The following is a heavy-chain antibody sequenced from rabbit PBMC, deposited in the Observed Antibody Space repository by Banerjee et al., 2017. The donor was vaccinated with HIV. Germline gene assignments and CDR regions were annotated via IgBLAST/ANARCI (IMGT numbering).Heavy chain of an antibody. CDR2: INTSSGNT. Sequence: QEQLVESGGGLVKPGASLTLSCKASGFSFSNKYVMCWVRQAPGKGLEWIACINTSSGNTVYASWAKGRFTISKTSSTAVTLQMTSLTVADTATYFCARDWAGSGGGRITFDLWGPGTLVTVS. V-gene: IGHV1S45*01. CDR3: ARDWAGSGGGRITFDL. J-gene: IGHJ4*01. CDR1: GFSFSNKYV. D-gene: IGHD4-2*01.